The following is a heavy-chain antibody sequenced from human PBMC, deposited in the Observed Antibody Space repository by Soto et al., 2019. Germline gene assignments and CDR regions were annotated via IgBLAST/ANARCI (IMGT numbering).Heavy chain of an antibody. Sequence: SYTAAGNVFTMSAMHWVRQAPGQRLEWMGWISGDSGNTKYSPKLQDRVTITRDTSASTAYMELSSLRSEDTALYYCARDGVAAGNINFDYWGQGTLVTVSS. J-gene: IGHJ4*01. CDR2: ISGDSGNT. CDR1: GNVFTMSA. V-gene: IGHV1-3*01. D-gene: IGHD6-19*01. CDR3: ARDGVAAGNINFDY.